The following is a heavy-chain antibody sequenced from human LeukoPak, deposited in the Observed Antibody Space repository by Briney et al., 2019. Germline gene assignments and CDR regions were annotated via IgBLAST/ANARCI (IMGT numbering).Heavy chain of an antibody. CDR1: GFTFDDYA. V-gene: IGHV3-9*01. Sequence: GGSLRLSCAASGFTFDDYAMHWVRQAPGKGLEWVSGISWNSVSIGYADSVKGRFTISRDNAKNSLYLQMNSLRAEDTALYYCAKDMAPAAYGSGSSPFDYWGQGTLVIVSS. CDR3: AKDMAPAAYGSGSSPFDY. CDR2: ISWNSVSI. D-gene: IGHD3-10*01. J-gene: IGHJ4*02.